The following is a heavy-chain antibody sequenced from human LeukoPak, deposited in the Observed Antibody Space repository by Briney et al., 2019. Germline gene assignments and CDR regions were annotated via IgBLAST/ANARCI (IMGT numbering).Heavy chain of an antibody. CDR1: GFTFSYYA. D-gene: IGHD5-18*01. Sequence: GGPLRLSCAASGFTFSYYAIHWVRQAPGKGLEWVAFIRYDGTNKNYADSVKGRFTISRDNPKNTLYLQMNSLRAEDTAVYYCAKARTRGYSYGSFDYWGQGTLVTVSS. V-gene: IGHV3-30*02. CDR2: IRYDGTNK. J-gene: IGHJ4*02. CDR3: AKARTRGYSYGSFDY.